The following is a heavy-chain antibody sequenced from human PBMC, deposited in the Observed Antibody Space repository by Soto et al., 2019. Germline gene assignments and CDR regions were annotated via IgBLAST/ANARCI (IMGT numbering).Heavy chain of an antibody. CDR1: GGPVTSTDYY. CDR3: ARENVRLNAFNA. CDR2: IYYTGGT. J-gene: IGHJ3*01. V-gene: IGHV4-30-4*01. Sequence: QVQLQESGPGLVKPSQTLSLTCTVSGGPVTSTDYYWTWLRQPPGKRLEWIGSIYYTGGTYYNPSLESRLTISLDPSKNHFSLRPHSLTAADSAMYFCARENVRLNAFNAWGQAAVVSVSS. D-gene: IGHD1-1*01.